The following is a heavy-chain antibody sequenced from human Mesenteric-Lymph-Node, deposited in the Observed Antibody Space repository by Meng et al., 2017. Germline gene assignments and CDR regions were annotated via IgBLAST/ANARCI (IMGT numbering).Heavy chain of an antibody. Sequence: SVKVSCKASGGTFSSYAISWVRQAPGQGLEWMGGIIPIFGTANYAQKFQGRVTITADESTSTAYMELRSLRSDDTAVYYCARGGPPYDFWSGYSRDNWFDPWGQGTLVTVSS. D-gene: IGHD3-3*01. CDR3: ARGGPPYDFWSGYSRDNWFDP. CDR1: GGTFSSYA. J-gene: IGHJ5*02. CDR2: IIPIFGTA. V-gene: IGHV1-69*13.